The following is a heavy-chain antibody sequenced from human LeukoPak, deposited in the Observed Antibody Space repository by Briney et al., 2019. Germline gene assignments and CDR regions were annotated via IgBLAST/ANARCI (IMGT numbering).Heavy chain of an antibody. D-gene: IGHD1-14*01. CDR2: IGPTGFDR. V-gene: IGHV3-21*06. Sequence: GGSLRLSCTTSGLTFSTSGFNWVRQAPGKGLEWVASIGPTGFDRYHADSIKGRFTISRDTANNFLHLQMDSLRAEDTAVYYCATETNGRHYDYWGQGTLLTVSS. CDR1: GLTFSTSG. CDR3: ATETNGRHYDY. J-gene: IGHJ4*02.